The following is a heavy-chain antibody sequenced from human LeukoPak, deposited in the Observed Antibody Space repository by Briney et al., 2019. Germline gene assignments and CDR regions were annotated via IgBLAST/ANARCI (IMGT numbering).Heavy chain of an antibody. CDR3: ARDRAEYLRPDAFDT. CDR1: GGTFSSYA. V-gene: IGHV1-69*05. D-gene: IGHD6-6*01. J-gene: IGHJ3*02. Sequence: SVKVSCKASGGTFSSYAISWVRQAPGQGLEWMGRIIPIFGTANYAQKFQGRVTITTDESTSTAYMELSSLRSEDTAVYYCARDRAEYLRPDAFDTWGQGTMVTVSS. CDR2: IIPIFGTA.